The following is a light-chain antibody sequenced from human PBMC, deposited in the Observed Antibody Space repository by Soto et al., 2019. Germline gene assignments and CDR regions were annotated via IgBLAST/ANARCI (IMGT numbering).Light chain of an antibody. CDR1: SSDVGVYNY. CDR2: DVN. CDR3: CSYAGSYTWV. Sequence: QSALTQPRSVSGSPGQSVTISCTGTSSDVGVYNYVSWYQQHPGKAPKLMIYDVNKRPSGVPDRFSGSKSGNTASLIISGLRAEDESDYYCCSYAGSYTWVFGGGTKLTVL. V-gene: IGLV2-11*01. J-gene: IGLJ3*02.